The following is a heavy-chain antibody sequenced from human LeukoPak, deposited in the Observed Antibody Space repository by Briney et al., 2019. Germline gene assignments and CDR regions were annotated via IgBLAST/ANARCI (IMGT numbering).Heavy chain of an antibody. CDR3: ARVRDSSGYYAGFFDY. CDR2: IYYSGST. V-gene: IGHV4-59*01. J-gene: IGHJ4*02. Sequence: PSETLSLTCTVSGGSIGSYYWSWIRQPPGKGLEWIGYIYYSGSTNYNPSLKSRVTISVDTPKNQFSLKLSSVTAADTAVYYCARVRDSSGYYAGFFDYWGQGTLVTVSS. CDR1: GGSIGSYY. D-gene: IGHD3-22*01.